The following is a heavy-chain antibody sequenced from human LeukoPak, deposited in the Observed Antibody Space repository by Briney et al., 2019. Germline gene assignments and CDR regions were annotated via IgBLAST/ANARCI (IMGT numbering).Heavy chain of an antibody. J-gene: IGHJ4*02. CDR2: IKKDGSEK. Sequence: GGSLRLSCAASGFTFSSYSMSWVRQAPGKGLEWVANIKKDGSEKEYDDSVKGRFTISRDNAQNSVYLQMSSLRAEDTAVYYCARDLRGGHFDYWGQGTLVTVSS. CDR3: ARDLRGGHFDY. V-gene: IGHV3-7*01. CDR1: GFTFSSYS. D-gene: IGHD6-25*01.